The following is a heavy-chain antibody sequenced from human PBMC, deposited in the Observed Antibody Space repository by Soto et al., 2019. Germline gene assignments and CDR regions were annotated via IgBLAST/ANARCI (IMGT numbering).Heavy chain of an antibody. D-gene: IGHD2-8*01. CDR3: ASLMSVHYYYYGMDV. CDR1: GGSISSSNW. V-gene: IGHV4-4*02. Sequence: QVQLQESGPGLVKPSGTLSLTCAVSGGSISSSNWWSWVRQPPGKGLEWIGEIYHSGSTNYNPSLKSRVTTSVDKSKNQFSLKLSSVTAADTAVYYCASLMSVHYYYYGMDVWGQGTTVTVSS. CDR2: IYHSGST. J-gene: IGHJ6*02.